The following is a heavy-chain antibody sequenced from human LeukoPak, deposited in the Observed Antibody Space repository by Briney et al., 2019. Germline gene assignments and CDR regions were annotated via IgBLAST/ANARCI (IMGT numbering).Heavy chain of an antibody. CDR2: IYYSGST. V-gene: IGHV4-31*03. CDR3: ARVASGRLRRFDP. Sequence: SQTLSLTCTVSGGSISSGGYYWSWIRQHPGKGLEWIGYIYYSGSTYYNPSLKSRVTISVDTSKNQFSLKLSSVTAADTAVYYCARVASGRLRRFDPWGQGTLVTVSS. J-gene: IGHJ5*02. CDR1: GGSISSGGYY. D-gene: IGHD6-25*01.